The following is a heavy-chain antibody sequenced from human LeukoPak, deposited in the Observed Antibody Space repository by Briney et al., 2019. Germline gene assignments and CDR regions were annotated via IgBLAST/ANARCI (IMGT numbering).Heavy chain of an antibody. CDR3: ARDRKSGGGTALED. CDR2: LSNDGSYT. J-gene: IGHJ4*02. V-gene: IGHV3-30*04. D-gene: IGHD2-15*01. CDR1: GFSFSTSA. Sequence: GGSLRLSCVASGFSFSTSAMHWVRQAPGKGLEWVTILSNDGSYTYYADPVKGRFTVSRDNSKNTLFLEMDSLRPEDTATYFCARDRKSGGGTALEDWGQGTLVTVSS.